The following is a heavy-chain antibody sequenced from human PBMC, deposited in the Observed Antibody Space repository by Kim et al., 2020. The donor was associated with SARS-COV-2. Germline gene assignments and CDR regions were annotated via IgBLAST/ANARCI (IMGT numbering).Heavy chain of an antibody. Sequence: GGSLRLSCAASGFTFSSYGMHWVRQAPGKGLEWVAVISYDGSNKYYADSVKGRFTISRDNSKKTLYLQMNSLRAEDTAVYYCAKDRGVEYYYDSSGYYDYWGQGTLVPVSS. CDR2: ISYDGSNK. D-gene: IGHD3-22*01. J-gene: IGHJ4*02. V-gene: IGHV3-30*18. CDR3: AKDRGVEYYYDSSGYYDY. CDR1: GFTFSSYG.